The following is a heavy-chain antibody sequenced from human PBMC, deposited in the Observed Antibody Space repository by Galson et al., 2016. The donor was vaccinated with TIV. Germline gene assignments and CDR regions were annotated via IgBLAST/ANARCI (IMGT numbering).Heavy chain of an antibody. D-gene: IGHD1-26*01. V-gene: IGHV3-13*01. CDR1: GFTFSTYD. CDR2: IGTLVDT. J-gene: IGHJ3*02. CDR3: ARGWPGIVGGRDAFDI. Sequence: SLRLSCADSGFTFSTYDMHWVRQATGKRLEWVSGIGTLVDTYYADSVKGRFTISRENATNSLYLHMNSLRAGDSAVYYCARGWPGIVGGRDAFDIWGQGTVVTVSS.